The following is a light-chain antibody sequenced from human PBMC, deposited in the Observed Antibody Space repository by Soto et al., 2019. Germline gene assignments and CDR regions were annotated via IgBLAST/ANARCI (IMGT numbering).Light chain of an antibody. V-gene: IGLV4-69*01. J-gene: IGLJ3*02. CDR3: QTWGTGPWV. CDR2: LNSDGSH. CDR1: SGHSSYA. Sequence: QPVLTQSPSASASLGASVKLTCTLSSGHSSYAIAWHQQLPEKGPRYLLKLNSDGSHSKGDGIPDRFSGSSSGAERYLTISSLQSEDEADYYCQTWGTGPWVFGGGTKVTVL.